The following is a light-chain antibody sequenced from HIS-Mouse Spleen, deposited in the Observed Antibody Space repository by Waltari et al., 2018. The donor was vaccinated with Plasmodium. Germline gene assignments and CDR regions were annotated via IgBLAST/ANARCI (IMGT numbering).Light chain of an antibody. CDR1: ALPKNY. V-gene: IGLV3-10*01. CDR2: EDS. CDR3: YSTDSSGNHRV. Sequence: SYELTQPPSVSVSPGQTARITSSGDALPKNYAYWYQQKSGQAPVLFIYEDSKRPSGIPERFSGSSSGTMATLTISGAQVEDEADYYCYSTDSSGNHRVFGGGTKLTVL. J-gene: IGLJ3*02.